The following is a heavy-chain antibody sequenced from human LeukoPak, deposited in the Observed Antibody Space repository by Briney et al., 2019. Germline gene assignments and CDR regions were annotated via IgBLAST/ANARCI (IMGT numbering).Heavy chain of an antibody. CDR1: GFTFSSYG. CDR3: ARVWFGEFVNYYYYMDV. CDR2: ISSSGSTI. J-gene: IGHJ6*03. Sequence: GGSLRLSCAASGFTFSSYGMNWVRHAPGKGLEWVSYISSSGSTIYYADSVKGRFTISRDNAKNSLYLQMNSLRVEDTAIYYCARVWFGEFVNYYYYMDVWGKGTTVTISS. D-gene: IGHD3-10*01. V-gene: IGHV3-48*04.